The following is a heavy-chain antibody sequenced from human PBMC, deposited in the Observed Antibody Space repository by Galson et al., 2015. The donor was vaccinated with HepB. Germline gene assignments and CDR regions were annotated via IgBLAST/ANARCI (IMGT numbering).Heavy chain of an antibody. CDR1: GFSLSASAMR. CDR2: IDWDDKK. J-gene: IGHJ6*02. CDR3: ARTSGYNYGEYYYYGMDV. D-gene: IGHD5-18*01. Sequence: PALVKPTQTLTLTCSCSGFSLSASAMRMSWIRQPPGKALEWLARIDWDDKKFYSTSLRTRLTISKDTPKNQVVLTMTDMDPVDTATYFCARTSGYNYGEYYYYGMDVWGQGTTVTVSS. V-gene: IGHV2-70*04.